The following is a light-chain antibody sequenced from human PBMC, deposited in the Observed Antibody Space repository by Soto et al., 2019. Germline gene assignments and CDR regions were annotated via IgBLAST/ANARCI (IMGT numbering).Light chain of an antibody. V-gene: IGKV3-15*01. Sequence: EIGMTQSPATLSLSPGGRATLSFMASQSVISYLAWYQQKPGQAPRLLIYGASTRATCFPARFSGSGSGTEFTLTISSLQSEDFAVYYCQQYNGWPITFGQGTRLEI. CDR3: QQYNGWPIT. CDR1: QSVISY. J-gene: IGKJ5*01. CDR2: GAS.